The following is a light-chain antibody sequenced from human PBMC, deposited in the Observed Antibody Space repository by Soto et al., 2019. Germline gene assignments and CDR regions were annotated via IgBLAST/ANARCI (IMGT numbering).Light chain of an antibody. Sequence: DIQMTQTPPSLSASVGDRVTITCRASQTISSYSNWYQQQPGKAPKLLIYATASLQSGVPSRFSGSRSGTDFSLTISSLQPDDFATYYCQLNSTFGPGTKVEI. CDR1: QTISSY. J-gene: IGKJ1*01. CDR3: QLNST. CDR2: ATA. V-gene: IGKV1-39*01.